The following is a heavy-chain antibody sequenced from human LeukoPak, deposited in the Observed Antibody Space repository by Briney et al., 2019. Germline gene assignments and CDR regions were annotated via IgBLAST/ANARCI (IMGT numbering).Heavy chain of an antibody. Sequence: PGGSLRPSCAASGFKFSSYWMSWVRQAPGKGLEWVASIEQDASEKKYVDSVRGRFTISRDNAKNSLYLQMNSLRAEDTALYYCARERRDGYNPWGQGTLVTVSS. V-gene: IGHV3-7*01. D-gene: IGHD5-24*01. J-gene: IGHJ5*02. CDR3: ARERRDGYNP. CDR2: IEQDASEK. CDR1: GFKFSSYW.